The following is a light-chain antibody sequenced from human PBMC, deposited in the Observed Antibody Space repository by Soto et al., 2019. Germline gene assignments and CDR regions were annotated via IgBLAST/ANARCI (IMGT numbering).Light chain of an antibody. J-gene: IGLJ1*01. CDR2: DVG. CDR3: NSYRNTAARYV. V-gene: IGLV2-14*03. Sequence: QSALTXPASVSGSPGQSITISGTGTSRDVGGYNYVSWYQHRPGEVPKLIIYDVGNRPSGVSDRFSGSKSGDTASLTISGLRAEDEADYYCNSYRNTAARYVFGTGTKVTVL. CDR1: SRDVGGYNY.